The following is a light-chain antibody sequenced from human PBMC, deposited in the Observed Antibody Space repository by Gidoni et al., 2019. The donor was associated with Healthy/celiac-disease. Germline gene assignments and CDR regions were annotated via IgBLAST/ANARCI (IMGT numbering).Light chain of an antibody. CDR3: SSYTSSSTLV. J-gene: IGLJ2*01. Sequence: QSALTQPASVSGSPGQSITRSCTGTSSDVGGYNYVSWYQQHPGKAPKLMIYEVSNRPSGVPDRFSGSKSGNTASLTISGLQAEDEADYYCSSYTSSSTLVFGGGTKLTVL. V-gene: IGLV2-14*01. CDR2: EVS. CDR1: SSDVGGYNY.